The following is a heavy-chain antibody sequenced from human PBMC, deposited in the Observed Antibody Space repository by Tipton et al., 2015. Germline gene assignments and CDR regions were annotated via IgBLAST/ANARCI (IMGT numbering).Heavy chain of an antibody. CDR1: GFTFSRYS. V-gene: IGHV3-48*02. CDR3: ARDDRYSFDY. CDR2: IGYSSTPI. D-gene: IGHD1-1*01. Sequence: GSLRLSCAASGFTFSRYSMNWVRQAPGKGLEWVSYIGYSSTPISYADSVKGRFTISRDNAKNSLYLQMNSLRDEDTAVYYCARDDRYSFDYWGQGALVTVSS. J-gene: IGHJ4*02.